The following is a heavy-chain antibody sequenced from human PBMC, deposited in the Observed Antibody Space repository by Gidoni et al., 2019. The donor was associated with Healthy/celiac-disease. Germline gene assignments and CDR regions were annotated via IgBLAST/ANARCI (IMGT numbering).Heavy chain of an antibody. V-gene: IGHV1-69*06. CDR2: IIPIFGTA. J-gene: IGHJ2*01. CDR3: ARDGGIAVAGTSAGEVLWYFDL. Sequence: QVQLVQSGAEVKKPGSSVKVSCKASGGTFSSYAISWVRQAPGQGLEWMGGIIPIFGTANYAQKFQGRVTITADKSTSTAYMELSSLRSEDTAVYYCARDGGIAVAGTSAGEVLWYFDLWGRGTLVTVSS. CDR1: GGTFSSYA. D-gene: IGHD6-19*01.